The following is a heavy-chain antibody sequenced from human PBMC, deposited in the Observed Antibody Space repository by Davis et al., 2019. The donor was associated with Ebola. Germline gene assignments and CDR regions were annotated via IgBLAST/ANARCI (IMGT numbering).Heavy chain of an antibody. CDR1: GFTFSDYY. V-gene: IGHV3-7*03. CDR2: IKQDGSEK. J-gene: IGHJ4*02. D-gene: IGHD2-2*01. Sequence: GESLKISCAASGFTFSDYYMSWIRQAPGKGLEWVANIKQDGSEKYYVDSVKGRFTISRDNDKNSLYLQMNSLRAEDTAVYYCAVSAFEYHIDYWGQGTLVTVSS. CDR3: AVSAFEYHIDY.